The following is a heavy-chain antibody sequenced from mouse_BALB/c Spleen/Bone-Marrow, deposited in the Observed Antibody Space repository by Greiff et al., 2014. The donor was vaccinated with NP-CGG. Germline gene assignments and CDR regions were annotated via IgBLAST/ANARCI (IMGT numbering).Heavy chain of an antibody. J-gene: IGHJ2*01. CDR3: ARSCGAYGNDGGYYFDY. V-gene: IGHV1S34*01. CDR1: GYSFTGYY. Sequence: LVKTGASVKISCKASGYSFTGYYMHWVKQSHGKSLEWIGYISCYNGATSYNQKFKGKATFTVDTSSSTAYMRFNSLTSEDSAVYYCARSCGAYGNDGGYYFDYWGQGTTLTVSS. CDR2: ISCYNGAT. D-gene: IGHD2-2*01.